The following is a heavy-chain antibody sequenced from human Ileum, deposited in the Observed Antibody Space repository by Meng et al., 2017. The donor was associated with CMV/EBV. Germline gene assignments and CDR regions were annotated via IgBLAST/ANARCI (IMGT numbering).Heavy chain of an antibody. CDR3: VFGRLGDLSCYFDH. V-gene: IGHV3-23*01. CDR2: ISGSGADK. D-gene: IGHD1-26*01. J-gene: IGHJ4*02. CDR1: GCICRSYA. Sequence: ASGCICRSYAMGWVRLPPGRGLEFVSSISGSGADKGYADSLKGRFTISRDNSKNTLYLHMNRLTAEDTALYYCVFGRLGDLSCYFDHWGQGTLVTVSS.